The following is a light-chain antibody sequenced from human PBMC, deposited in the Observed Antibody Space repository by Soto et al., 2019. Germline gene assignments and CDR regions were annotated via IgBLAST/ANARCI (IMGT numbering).Light chain of an antibody. Sequence: QSVLTQPASVSGSPGQSITISCTGTSSDVGGFNYVSWYQQHPGKAPKLLIFDVYSRPSGISNRFSGSKSGNTASLTISGLHAEDEADYYCSSYTTSSSYVFGAGTKSTVL. CDR3: SSYTTSSSYV. J-gene: IGLJ1*01. CDR2: DVY. V-gene: IGLV2-14*01. CDR1: SSDVGGFNY.